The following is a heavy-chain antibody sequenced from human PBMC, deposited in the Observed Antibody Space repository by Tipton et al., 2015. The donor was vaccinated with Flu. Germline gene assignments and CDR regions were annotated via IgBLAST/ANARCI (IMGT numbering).Heavy chain of an antibody. CDR3: VSAIAAASSR. J-gene: IGHJ4*02. V-gene: IGHV3-53*01. D-gene: IGHD6-13*01. CDR1: GLTVSTNY. CDR2: ILSGGTT. Sequence: SLRLSCAASGLTVSTNYVSWVRQAPGKGLQWVSSILSGGTTYYADSVKGRFTISRDNAKNSVFLQMNSLRAEDSAVYYCVSAIAAASSRWGQGTLVTVSS.